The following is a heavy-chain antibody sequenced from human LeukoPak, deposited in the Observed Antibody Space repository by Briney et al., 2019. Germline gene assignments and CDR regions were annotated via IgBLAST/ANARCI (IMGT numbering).Heavy chain of an antibody. Sequence: PTETLSLTCSLAGPSTSSYYGGWIRQPPGKGLEGIGYIYYSGSPNYNPSLKSHVTISVDTSKNQLSLKLSSVTAADTAVYYCAREVAKRGATPGAFDIWGQGEMVTVSS. CDR2: IYYSGSP. J-gene: IGHJ3*02. CDR1: GPSTSSYY. CDR3: AREVAKRGATPGAFDI. V-gene: IGHV4-59*01. D-gene: IGHD2-15*01.